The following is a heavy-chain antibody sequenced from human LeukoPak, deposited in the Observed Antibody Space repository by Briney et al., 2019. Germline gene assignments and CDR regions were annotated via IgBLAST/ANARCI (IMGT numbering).Heavy chain of an antibody. CDR3: AKDAGYSYGQSYFDY. D-gene: IGHD5-18*01. CDR2: ISYDGSNK. CDR1: GFTFSSYG. J-gene: IGHJ4*02. V-gene: IGHV3-30*18. Sequence: GGSLRLSCAASGFTFSSYGMHWVRQAPGKGPEWVAVISYDGSNKYYADSVKGRFTISRDNSKNTLYLQMNSLRAEDTAVYYCAKDAGYSYGQSYFDYWGQGTLVTVSS.